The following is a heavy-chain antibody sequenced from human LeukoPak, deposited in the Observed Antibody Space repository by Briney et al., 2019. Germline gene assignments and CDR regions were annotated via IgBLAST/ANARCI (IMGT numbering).Heavy chain of an antibody. CDR3: ARGTYYYDSSGYCFFDY. D-gene: IGHD3-22*01. Sequence: ASVKVSCKASGYTFTGYYMHWVRQAPGQGLEWMGRINPNSGGTNYAQKFQGRVTMTRDTSISTACMELSRLRSDDTAVYYCARGTYYYDSSGYCFFDYWGQGTLVTVSS. J-gene: IGHJ4*02. CDR2: INPNSGGT. V-gene: IGHV1-2*06. CDR1: GYTFTGYY.